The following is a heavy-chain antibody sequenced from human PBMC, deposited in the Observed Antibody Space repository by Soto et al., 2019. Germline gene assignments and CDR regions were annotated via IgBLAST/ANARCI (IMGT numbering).Heavy chain of an antibody. J-gene: IGHJ4*02. V-gene: IGHV4-59*01. CDR2: IYYSGST. CDR1: GRSISSYY. D-gene: IGHD3-22*01. CDR3: ARAPYDSSGYESGFNY. Sequence: SETLSLTCTVSGRSISSYYWSWIRQPPGKGLEWIGYIYYSGSTNYNPSLKSRVTISVDTSKNQFSLKLSSVTAADTAVYYCARAPYDSSGYESGFNYWGQGTLVTVSS.